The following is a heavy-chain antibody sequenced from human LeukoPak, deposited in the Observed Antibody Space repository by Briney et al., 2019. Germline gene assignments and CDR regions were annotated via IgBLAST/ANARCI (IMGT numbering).Heavy chain of an antibody. V-gene: IGHV4-59*08. D-gene: IGHD2-2*01. CDR2: IYYSGST. Sequence: SETLSLTCTVSGGSISSYYWSWIRQPPGKGLEWIGYIYYSGSTNYNPSLKSRVTISVDTSKNQFSLKLSSVTAADTAVYYCARHVVVPAANDDAFDIWGQGTMVTVSP. CDR3: ARHVVVPAANDDAFDI. J-gene: IGHJ3*02. CDR1: GGSISSYY.